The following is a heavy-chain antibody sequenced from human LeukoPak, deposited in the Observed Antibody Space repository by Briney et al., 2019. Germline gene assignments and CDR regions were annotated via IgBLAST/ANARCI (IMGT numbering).Heavy chain of an antibody. CDR3: ARGREFGESWNYYGMDV. CDR2: MNPNSGNT. CDR1: GYTFTSYD. V-gene: IGHV1-8*01. D-gene: IGHD3-10*01. J-gene: IGHJ6*02. Sequence: ASVKVSCKASGYTFTSYDINWVRQATGQGLEWMGWMNPNSGNTGYAQGFQGRVTMTRNTSISTAYMELSSLRSEDTAVYYCARGREFGESWNYYGMDVWGQGTTVTVSS.